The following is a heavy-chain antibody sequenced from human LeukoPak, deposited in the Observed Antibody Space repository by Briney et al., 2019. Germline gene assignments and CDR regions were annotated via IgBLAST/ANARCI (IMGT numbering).Heavy chain of an antibody. V-gene: IGHV3-7*01. CDR2: IDKHGNGK. J-gene: IGHJ4*02. CDR3: ARDAGWGYYDL. Sequence: GGSLRLSCVASGFTFSIAWVTWVRQAPGKGLEWVANIDKHGNGKYYVDSVKGRLAISRDYASNSVFLQMDSLRAEDTSVYYCARDAGWGYYDLWGQGTPVTVSS. D-gene: IGHD1-26*01. CDR1: GFTFSIAW.